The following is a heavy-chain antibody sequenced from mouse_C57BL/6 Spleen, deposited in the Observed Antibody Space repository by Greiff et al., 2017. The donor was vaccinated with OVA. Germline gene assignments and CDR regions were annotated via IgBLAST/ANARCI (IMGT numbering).Heavy chain of an antibody. CDR3: AIGSSYWYFDV. CDR2: INPNNGGT. J-gene: IGHJ1*03. CDR1: GYTFTDYY. D-gene: IGHD1-1*01. V-gene: IGHV1-26*01. Sequence: EVKLQQSGPELVKPGASVKISCKASGYTFTDYYMNWVKQSHGKSLEWIGDINPNNGGTSYNQKFKGKATLTVDKSSSTAYMELRSLTSEDSAVYYCAIGSSYWYFDVWGTGTTVTVSS.